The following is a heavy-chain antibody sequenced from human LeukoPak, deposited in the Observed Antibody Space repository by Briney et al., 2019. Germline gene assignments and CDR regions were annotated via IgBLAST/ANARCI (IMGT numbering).Heavy chain of an antibody. D-gene: IGHD5-12*01. CDR1: GFTFSSYA. V-gene: IGHV3-30-3*01. CDR3: ARVVRGYSGCADY. J-gene: IGHJ4*02. Sequence: GRSLRLSCAASGFTFSSYAMHWVRQAPGKGLEWVAVISYDGSNKYYADSVKGRFTISRDNSKNTLYLRMNSLRAEDTAVYYCARVVRGYSGCADYWGQGTLVTVSS. CDR2: ISYDGSNK.